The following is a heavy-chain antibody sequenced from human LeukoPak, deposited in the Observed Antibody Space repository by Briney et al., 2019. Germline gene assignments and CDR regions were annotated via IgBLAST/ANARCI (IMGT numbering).Heavy chain of an antibody. D-gene: IGHD2-2*01. J-gene: IGHJ6*03. CDR2: ISGSGGST. Sequence: PGGSLRLSCAASGFTFSSYAMSWVRQAPGKGLEWVSAISGSGGSTYYADSVKGRFTISRDNSKNTLYLQMNSLRAEDTAVYYCASLYCSSISCQPINYMDVWGKGTTVTVSS. CDR3: ASLYCSSISCQPINYMDV. V-gene: IGHV3-23*01. CDR1: GFTFSSYA.